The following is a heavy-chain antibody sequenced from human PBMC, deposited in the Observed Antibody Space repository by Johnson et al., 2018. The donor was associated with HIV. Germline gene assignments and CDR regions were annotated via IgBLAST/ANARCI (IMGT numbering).Heavy chain of an antibody. CDR2: IWYDGSNK. CDR1: GFTFSSYG. J-gene: IGHJ3*02. V-gene: IGHV3-33*01. CDR3: ARDDTEADGAFDI. Sequence: QVQLVESGGGVVQPGRSLRLSCAASGFTFSSYGMHWVRRAPGKGLEWVAVIWYDGSNKYYADSVKGRFTISRDNSKNTLYLQMNSLRAEDTAVYYCARDDTEADGAFDIWGQGTMVTVSS. D-gene: IGHD2-2*02.